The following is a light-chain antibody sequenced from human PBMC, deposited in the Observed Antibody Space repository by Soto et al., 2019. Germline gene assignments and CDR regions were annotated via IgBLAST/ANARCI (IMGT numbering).Light chain of an antibody. CDR1: SSDVGGYNY. Sequence: QSALTQPASVSGSPGQSITISCTGSSSDVGGYNYVSWYQQHPGKAPKLIIYDVSIRPSGVSNHFSGSKSGNTASLTISGLQAEDEAEYYCSSYTSSSTLPVVFGGGTKLTVL. J-gene: IGLJ2*01. CDR2: DVS. CDR3: SSYTSSSTLPVV. V-gene: IGLV2-14*01.